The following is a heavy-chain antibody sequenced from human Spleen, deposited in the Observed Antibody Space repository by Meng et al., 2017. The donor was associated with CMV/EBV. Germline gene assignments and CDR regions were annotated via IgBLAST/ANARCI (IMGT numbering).Heavy chain of an antibody. J-gene: IGHJ6*02. V-gene: IGHV5-51*01. CDR1: GFTFSYNW. D-gene: IGHD2-2*02. CDR3: AKLDTSTYPYYIMDV. CDR2: IYPVDGDT. Sequence: GESLKISCAASGFTFSYNWMRWVRQAPGKGLECMGMIYPVDGDTRYSPSFRGRVTISVDKSAITAYLQWSSLEASDTATYFCAKLDTSTYPYYIMDVWGQGTSVTVSS.